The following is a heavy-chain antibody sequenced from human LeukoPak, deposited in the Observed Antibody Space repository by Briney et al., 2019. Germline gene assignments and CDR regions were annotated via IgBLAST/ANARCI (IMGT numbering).Heavy chain of an antibody. D-gene: IGHD4-17*01. V-gene: IGHV3-23*01. CDR3: AKDTSTVPWYFDL. CDR1: GFTFISYA. J-gene: IGHJ2*01. CDR2: ISDSGGST. Sequence: GGSLRLSCAASGFTFISYAMSWVRQAPGTGLEWVSAISDSGGSTYYADSVKGRFTISRDNSKNTLYLQMNSLRVEDTAIYYCAKDTSTVPWYFDLWGRGTLVTVSS.